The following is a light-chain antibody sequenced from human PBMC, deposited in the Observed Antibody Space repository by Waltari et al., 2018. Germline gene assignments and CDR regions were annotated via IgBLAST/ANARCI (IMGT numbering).Light chain of an antibody. J-gene: IGKJ1*01. CDR3: QEYQTWLRGT. Sequence: EIVMTQSPATLSVSPGDRANLSCRATQSVKSNLAWYQQRPCQTPRLLIYGASSRARGVPDRFSGSGSGTDFNLTISSLQSEDFAVYYCQEYQTWLRGTFGQGTKVDIK. CDR1: QSVKSN. V-gene: IGKV3-15*01. CDR2: GAS.